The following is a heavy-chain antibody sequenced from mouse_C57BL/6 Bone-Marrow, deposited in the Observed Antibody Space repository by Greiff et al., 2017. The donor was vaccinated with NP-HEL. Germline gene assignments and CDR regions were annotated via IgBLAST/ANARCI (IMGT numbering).Heavy chain of an antibody. CDR2: IYPSDSET. CDR1: GYTFTSYW. CDR3: ARRGWVTTVVATEYFDV. Sequence: QVQLQQPGAELVRPGSSVKLSCKASGYTFTSYWMDWVKQRPGQGLEWIGNIYPSDSETHYNQKVKDKATLTVDKSSSTAYMQLSSLTSEDSAVYYCARRGWVTTVVATEYFDVWGTGTTVTVSS. V-gene: IGHV1-61*01. D-gene: IGHD1-1*01. J-gene: IGHJ1*03.